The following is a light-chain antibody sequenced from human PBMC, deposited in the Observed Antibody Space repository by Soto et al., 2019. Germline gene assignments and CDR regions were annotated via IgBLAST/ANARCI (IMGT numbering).Light chain of an antibody. CDR2: DAS. J-gene: IGKJ1*01. V-gene: IGKV3-11*01. CDR1: QSVGSS. Sequence: EIVLTQSPATLSLSPGGRATLSCRASQSVGSSLAWYQQKPGQAPRLLIYDASNRATGIPARFSGSGSGTDFTLTISSLESEDFAVYYCLQRGDWPPLTFGQGTKVDI. CDR3: LQRGDWPPLT.